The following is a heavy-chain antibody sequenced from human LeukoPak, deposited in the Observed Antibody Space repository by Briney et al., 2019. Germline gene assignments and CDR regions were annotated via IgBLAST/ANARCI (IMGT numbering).Heavy chain of an antibody. J-gene: IGHJ4*02. CDR1: GGSISSGDYY. CDR3: ARGPEYDSSGYSFDY. V-gene: IGHV4-30-4*01. Sequence: SETLSLTCTVSGGSISSGDYYWSWIRQPPGKGLEWMGYIYYSGSTYYNPSLKSRVTISVDTSKNQFSLKLSSVTAADTAVYYCARGPEYDSSGYSFDYWGQGTLVTVSS. D-gene: IGHD3-22*01. CDR2: IYYSGST.